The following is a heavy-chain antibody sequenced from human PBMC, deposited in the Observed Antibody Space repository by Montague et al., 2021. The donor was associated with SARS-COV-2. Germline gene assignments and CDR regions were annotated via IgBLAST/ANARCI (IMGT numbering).Heavy chain of an antibody. Sequence: SETLSLTCTVSGGSISSYYWSWIRQPPGKGLEWIGYIYYSGSTNXXPSLKGRVTISVDTSKNQFSLKLSSVTAADTAVYYCARGSHYYDSSGYYFDYWGQGTLVTVSS. CDR2: IYYSGST. CDR3: ARGSHYYDSSGYYFDY. J-gene: IGHJ4*02. D-gene: IGHD3-22*01. V-gene: IGHV4-59*01. CDR1: GGSISSYY.